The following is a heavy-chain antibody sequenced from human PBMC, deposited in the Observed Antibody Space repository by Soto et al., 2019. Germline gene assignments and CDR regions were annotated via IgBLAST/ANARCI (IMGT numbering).Heavy chain of an antibody. Sequence: SETLSLTCTVSGGSISSYYWSWIRQPPGKGLEWIGYIYYSGSTNYDPSLKSRVTISVDTSNNQFSLRLSSMTAADTAVYYCARGPPVRGRGAFDIWGQGTMVTVSS. CDR1: GGSISSYY. CDR3: ARGPPVRGRGAFDI. J-gene: IGHJ3*02. V-gene: IGHV4-59*01. D-gene: IGHD3-10*01. CDR2: IYYSGST.